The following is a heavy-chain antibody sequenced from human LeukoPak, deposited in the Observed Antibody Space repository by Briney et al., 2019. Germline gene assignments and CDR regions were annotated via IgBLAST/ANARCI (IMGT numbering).Heavy chain of an antibody. J-gene: IGHJ4*02. D-gene: IGHD5-18*01. CDR3: ARHFDTAMDFDC. V-gene: IGHV4-39*01. CDR1: VGSISSSTYY. Sequence: PSETLSLTCTVSVGSISSSTYYWGWIRQPPGKGLEWIGSISYNGSTYYNPSVKSRVTISVDTSKNHFPLSLSSATAADTAVYYCARHFDTAMDFDCWGQGTLVTVSS. CDR2: ISYNGST.